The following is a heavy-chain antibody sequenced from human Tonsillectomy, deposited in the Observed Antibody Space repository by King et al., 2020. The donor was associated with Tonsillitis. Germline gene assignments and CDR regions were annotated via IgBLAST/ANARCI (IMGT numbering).Heavy chain of an antibody. Sequence: QLVQSGAEVKKPGASVKVSCKASGYTFTGYYIHWVRQAPGQGLEWMGWINPNSGGTYYAQKFQGRVTMTRDTFITTAYMDLSRLRSDDTALYYCARARGGSYLFAYWGQGTLVTVSS. V-gene: IGHV1-2*02. CDR2: INPNSGGT. J-gene: IGHJ4*02. CDR3: ARARGGSYLFAY. CDR1: GYTFTGYY. D-gene: IGHD1-26*01.